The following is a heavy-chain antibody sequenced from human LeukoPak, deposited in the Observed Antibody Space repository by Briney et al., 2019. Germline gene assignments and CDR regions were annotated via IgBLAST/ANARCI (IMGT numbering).Heavy chain of an antibody. Sequence: ASVKVSCKASGYTFTSYDINWVRQATGQGLEWMGWTNPNNNNTGYAQKLQGRVTMTRNTSISTAYMELSSLRSEDTAVYYCARYPRSNYNFDFWGQGTLVTVSS. CDR2: TNPNNNNT. CDR1: GYTFTSYD. CDR3: ARYPRSNYNFDF. V-gene: IGHV1-8*01. J-gene: IGHJ4*02. D-gene: IGHD5-24*01.